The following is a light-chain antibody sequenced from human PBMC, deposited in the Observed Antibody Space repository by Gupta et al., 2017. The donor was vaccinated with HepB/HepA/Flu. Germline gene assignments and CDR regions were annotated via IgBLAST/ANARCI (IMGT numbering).Light chain of an antibody. J-gene: IGKJ3*01. CDR3: QQRSRFVT. V-gene: IGKV3-11*01. Sequence: EIVLTQYPVTLSLSPGERAPLSCRASESVGTYLAWYQQKRGQAPRLLIYDASNMATGIPARFSGSGSGTDFTLTISSIEPEDFAVYYCQQRSRFVTFGPWTEVDIK. CDR1: ESVGTY. CDR2: DAS.